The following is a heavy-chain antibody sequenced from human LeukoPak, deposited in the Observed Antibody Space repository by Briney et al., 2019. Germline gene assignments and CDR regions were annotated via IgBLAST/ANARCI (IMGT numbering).Heavy chain of an antibody. D-gene: IGHD3-22*01. Sequence: GASVKVSCKASGYTFTGYYMHWVRQAPGQGLEWMGWINPNSGGTNYAQKFQGRVTMTRDTSISTAYMELSRLRSDDTAVYYCARGVSYDSSGYYYPEYFQHWGQGTLVTVSS. J-gene: IGHJ1*01. CDR3: ARGVSYDSSGYYYPEYFQH. CDR1: GYTFTGYY. CDR2: INPNSGGT. V-gene: IGHV1-2*02.